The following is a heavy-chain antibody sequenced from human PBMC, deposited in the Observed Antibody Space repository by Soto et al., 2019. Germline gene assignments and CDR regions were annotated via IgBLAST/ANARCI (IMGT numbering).Heavy chain of an antibody. CDR1: GXSLSSSSYY. J-gene: IGHJ5*02. CDR2: IHSSGST. CDR3: AETAAPGSGWFGP. D-gene: IGHD6-13*01. Sequence: XTLSLPCTGSGXSLSSSSYYWGWIRQPRGKGLEWIATIHSSGSTSYNPSLKIRVTISLDTSKNQFSLKLNSVTATHTDVYYCAETAAPGSGWFGPWGQGTLGPVS. V-gene: IGHV4-39*01.